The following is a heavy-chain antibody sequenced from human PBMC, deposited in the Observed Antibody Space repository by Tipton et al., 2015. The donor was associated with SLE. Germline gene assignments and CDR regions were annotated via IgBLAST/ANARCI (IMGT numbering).Heavy chain of an antibody. D-gene: IGHD1-14*01. V-gene: IGHV4-30-2*01. J-gene: IGHJ6*02. CDR3: TRGGFREPDYYYYGMDV. CDR2: IYHSGST. Sequence: TLSLTCTVSGRSFMSTSYYWAWIRQPPGKGLEWIGYIYHSGSTYYDPSFQSRVTISMDRSKNQFSLRLRSVTAADTAVYYCTRGGFREPDYYYYGMDVWGQGTTVTVSS. CDR1: GRSFMSTSYY.